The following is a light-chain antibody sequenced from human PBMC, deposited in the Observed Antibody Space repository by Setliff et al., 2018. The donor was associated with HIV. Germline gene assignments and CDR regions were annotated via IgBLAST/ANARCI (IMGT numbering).Light chain of an antibody. J-gene: IGLJ1*01. CDR3: QVWDSSSDHSYV. CDR2: YDS. V-gene: IGLV3-21*04. Sequence: SYELTQPHSVSVATAQTGPRITCGGNNIGSKRVHWYQQKPGQAPLLVIYYDSDRPSGIPERFSGSNSGNTATLTISRVEAGDEADYYCQVWDSSSDHSYVFGTGTKVTVL. CDR1: NIGSKR.